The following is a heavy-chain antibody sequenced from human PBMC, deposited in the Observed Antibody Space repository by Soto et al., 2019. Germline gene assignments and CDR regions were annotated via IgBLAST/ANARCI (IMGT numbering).Heavy chain of an antibody. V-gene: IGHV1-46*01. CDR2: INPSGGST. CDR3: SRDHYYGSGSYNTYYYYMDV. Sequence: AASVKVSCKASGYTFTSYYMHWVRQAPGQGLEWMGIINPSGGSTSYAQKFQGRVTMTRDKSTSTAYMELSSLRSEDTAVYYCSRDHYYGSGSYNTYYYYMDVWGKGTTVTVSS. D-gene: IGHD3-10*01. J-gene: IGHJ6*03. CDR1: GYTFTSYY.